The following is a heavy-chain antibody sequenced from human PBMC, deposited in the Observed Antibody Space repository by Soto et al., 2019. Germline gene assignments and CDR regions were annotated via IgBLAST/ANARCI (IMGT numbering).Heavy chain of an antibody. CDR1: GFTFTSST. D-gene: IGHD2-2*01. V-gene: IGHV3-21*06. Sequence: EMQLVESGGGLVQPGGSLRLSCAASGFTFTSSTMKWVRQAPGKGLEWVSSISSGSSDKYYADSVRGRFTISRDDAKNSVYLQMKGLRAEDSAVYYCVRLDCSGTSCYFYGLDVWGQGTTVTVSS. CDR2: ISSGSSDK. CDR3: VRLDCSGTSCYFYGLDV. J-gene: IGHJ6*02.